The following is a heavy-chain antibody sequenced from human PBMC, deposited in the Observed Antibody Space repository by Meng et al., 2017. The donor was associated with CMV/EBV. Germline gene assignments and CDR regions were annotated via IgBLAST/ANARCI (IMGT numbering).Heavy chain of an antibody. V-gene: IGHV4-39*07. D-gene: IGHD1-14*01. CDR1: GGSISSSSYY. CDR3: ARVTSRVAGAFDY. J-gene: IGHJ4*02. Sequence: QLQRAELGPGLVKPSETLSLTCTVSGGSISSSSYYWGWIRQPPGKGLEWIGSIYYSGSTYYNPSLKSRVTISVDMSKNQFSLKLSSVTAADTAVYYCARVTSRVAGAFDYWGQGTLVTVSS. CDR2: IYYSGST.